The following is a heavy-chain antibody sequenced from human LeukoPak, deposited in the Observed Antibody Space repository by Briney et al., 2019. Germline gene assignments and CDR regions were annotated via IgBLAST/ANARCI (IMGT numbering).Heavy chain of an antibody. V-gene: IGHV4-59*11. J-gene: IGHJ4*02. D-gene: IGHD3-22*01. CDR3: ARGRIDSSGRDFDY. CDR2: IYYSGST. Sequence: SETLSLTCTVSGGSISSHYWSWIRQPPGKGLEWIGYIYYSGSTNYNPSLKSRVTISVDTSKNQFSLKLSSVTAADTAVYYCARGRIDSSGRDFDYWGQGTLATVSS. CDR1: GGSISSHY.